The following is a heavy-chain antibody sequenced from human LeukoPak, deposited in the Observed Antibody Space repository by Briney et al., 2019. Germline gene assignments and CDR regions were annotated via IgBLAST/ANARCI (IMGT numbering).Heavy chain of an antibody. Sequence: AETLSLTCTVSGVTISSYYGSWVRQAAGKGLEWIGRIYTSGSTNYNPSLKSRVTMSADTSKNQFSLKLSSVTAADTSLYYCARVVYCTNGICYSRWYFDLWGRGTLVTVSS. D-gene: IGHD2-8*01. CDR1: GVTISSYY. CDR2: IYTSGST. V-gene: IGHV4-4*07. J-gene: IGHJ2*01. CDR3: ARVVYCTNGICYSRWYFDL.